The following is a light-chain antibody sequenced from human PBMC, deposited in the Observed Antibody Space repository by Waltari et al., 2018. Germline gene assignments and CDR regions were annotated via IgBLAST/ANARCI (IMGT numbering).Light chain of an antibody. Sequence: EIVLTQSPATLSLSPGERATLSCRASQSVSSYLAWYQQKPGQAPRLLIYDASNRATGIPARFSGSGSGTDFTLTISSLEPEDFATYHCQQDYSAPWTFGQGTKVEVK. CDR2: DAS. CDR3: QQDYSAPWT. V-gene: IGKV3-11*01. CDR1: QSVSSY. J-gene: IGKJ1*01.